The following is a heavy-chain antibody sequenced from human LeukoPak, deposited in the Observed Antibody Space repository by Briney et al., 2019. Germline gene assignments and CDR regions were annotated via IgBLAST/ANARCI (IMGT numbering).Heavy chain of an antibody. V-gene: IGHV3-48*04. CDR3: ARGPRGYSYGYYYYYMDV. D-gene: IGHD5-18*01. CDR1: GFTFSSYA. CDR2: ISSSSSTI. Sequence: GGSLRLSCAASGFTFSSYAMSWVRQAPGKGLEWVSYISSSSSTIYYADSVKGRFTISRDNAKNSLYLQMNSLRAEDTAVYYCARGPRGYSYGYYYYYMDVWGKGTTVTVSS. J-gene: IGHJ6*03.